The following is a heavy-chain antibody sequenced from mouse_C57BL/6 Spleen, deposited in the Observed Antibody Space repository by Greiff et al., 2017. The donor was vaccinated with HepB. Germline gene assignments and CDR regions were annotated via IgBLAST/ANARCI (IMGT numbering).Heavy chain of an antibody. J-gene: IGHJ2*01. D-gene: IGHD1-1*01. V-gene: IGHV5-16*01. Sequence: DVKLVESEGGLVQPGSSMKLSCTASGFTFSDYYMAWVRQVPEKGLEWVANINYDGSSTYYLDSLKSRFIISRDNAKNILYLQMSSLKSEDTATYYCARDGGSRYYFDYWGHGTTLTVSS. CDR3: ARDGGSRYYFDY. CDR2: INYDGSST. CDR1: GFTFSDYY.